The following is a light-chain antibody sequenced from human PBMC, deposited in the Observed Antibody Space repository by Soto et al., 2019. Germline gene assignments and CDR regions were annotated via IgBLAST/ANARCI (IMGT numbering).Light chain of an antibody. CDR2: ASS. J-gene: IGKJ1*01. CDR3: QQAYTFPWT. CDR1: QSLNNY. V-gene: IGKV1-39*01. Sequence: DIQLTQSPSSLFASVGDRVSISCRAGQSLNNYLNWYLHKPGKAPKFLIFASSSLQNGVPSRFSGRASGTDFTLTIDNLQPEDFATYFCQQAYTFPWTFGQGTKVDIK.